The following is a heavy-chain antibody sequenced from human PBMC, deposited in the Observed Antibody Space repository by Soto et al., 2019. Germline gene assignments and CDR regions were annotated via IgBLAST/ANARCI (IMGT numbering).Heavy chain of an antibody. CDR1: GGSISSGDYF. J-gene: IGHJ6*02. CDR3: ARGLVIRPCYEHGMDV. Sequence: QVQLQESGPGLVKPSQTLSLTCTVSGGSISSGDYFWSWIRQSPGKGLEWSGYISCIGSTYYNPSLKSRVSVSRDSSKNHFSLKLSSVTTTDTAVYYCARGLVIRPCYEHGMDVWGQGTTVTVSS. V-gene: IGHV4-30-4*01. D-gene: IGHD3-9*01. CDR2: ISCIGST.